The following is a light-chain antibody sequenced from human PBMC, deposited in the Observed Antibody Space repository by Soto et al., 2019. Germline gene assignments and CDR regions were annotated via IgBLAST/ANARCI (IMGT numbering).Light chain of an antibody. V-gene: IGKV2-29*03. CDR2: EVS. J-gene: IGKJ2*01. CDR1: QSLLHSDGKTY. Sequence: DIVLTQTPLSLSVISGQPASISCKSSQSLLHSDGKTYLFWYLQKPGQSPQLLICEVSNRFSGVPDRCSGSGSGTDFTLKISRVEAEDVGLYYCMQGKDLPYTFGLGTKLEIK. CDR3: MQGKDLPYT.